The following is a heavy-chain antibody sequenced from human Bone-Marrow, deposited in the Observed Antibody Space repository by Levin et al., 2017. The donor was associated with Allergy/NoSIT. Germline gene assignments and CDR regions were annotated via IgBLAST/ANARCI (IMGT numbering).Heavy chain of an antibody. V-gene: IGHV3-7*01. J-gene: IGHJ4*02. CDR3: ARLYSSGWFAGQVY. CDR1: GFTFNRYW. CDR2: IKADGSEK. Sequence: SCAASGFTFNRYWMSWVRQAPGKGLEWVATIKADGSEKYYVASVKGRFTISRDNAKNSQYLQMDSLRVEDTAVYYCARLYSSGWFAGQVYWGQGNLVTVSS. D-gene: IGHD6-19*01.